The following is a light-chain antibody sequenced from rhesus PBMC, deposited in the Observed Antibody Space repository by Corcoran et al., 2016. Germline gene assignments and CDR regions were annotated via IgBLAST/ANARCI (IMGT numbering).Light chain of an antibody. V-gene: IGKV1-74*01. J-gene: IGKJ4*01. CDR3: QHGYGTPLA. CDR1: ENVNNY. CDR2: KAT. Sequence: DIQMTQSPSSLSASVGDRVTITCRASENVNNYLNWYQQKPGKAPKLLIYKATTLQSGVPLRFSGSGSGTDYTFTISSLQPEDVATYYGQHGYGTPLAFGGGTKVELK.